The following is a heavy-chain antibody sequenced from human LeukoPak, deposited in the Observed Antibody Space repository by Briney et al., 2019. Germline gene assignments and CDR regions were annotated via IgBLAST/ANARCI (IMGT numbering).Heavy chain of an antibody. D-gene: IGHD3-10*01. CDR1: GLAFSTYA. J-gene: IGHJ1*01. CDR2: ISGSGAYT. CDR3: AKYFASGSYYKLPH. Sequence: GGSLRLSCAASGLAFSTYALTWVRKAPGKGLEWVSTISGSGAYTYYADSVKGRFTISRDNSKNTLYLQMNSLRAEDTAVYYCAKYFASGSYYKLPHWGQGTLVTVSS. V-gene: IGHV3-23*01.